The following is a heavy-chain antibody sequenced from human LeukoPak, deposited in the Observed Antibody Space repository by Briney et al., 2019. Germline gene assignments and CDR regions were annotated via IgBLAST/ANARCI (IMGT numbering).Heavy chain of an antibody. J-gene: IGHJ4*02. CDR1: GGSISSSSYY. D-gene: IGHD3-22*01. CDR2: IYYSGST. CDR3: AGTYYYDSSGYYFDY. V-gene: IGHV4-39*07. Sequence: PSETLSLTCTVSGGSISSSSYYWGWIRQPPGKGLEWIGSIYYSGSTYYNPSLKSRVTISVDTSKNQFSLKLSSVTAADTAVYYCAGTYYYDSSGYYFDYWGQGTLVTVSS.